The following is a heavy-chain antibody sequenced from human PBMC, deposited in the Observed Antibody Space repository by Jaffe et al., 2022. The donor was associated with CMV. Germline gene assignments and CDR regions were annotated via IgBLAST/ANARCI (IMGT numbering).Heavy chain of an antibody. Sequence: QVQLQQSGPGLVKPSQTLSLTCAISGDSVSSNSAAWNWIRQSPSRGLEWLGRTYYRSKWYNDYAVSVKSRITINPDTSKNQFSLQLNSVTPEDTAVYYCAREEQQLVPGLRYYYYYGMDVWGQGTTVTVSS. CDR1: GDSVSSNSAA. D-gene: IGHD6-13*01. J-gene: IGHJ6*02. V-gene: IGHV6-1*01. CDR3: AREEQQLVPGLRYYYYYGMDV. CDR2: TYYRSKWYN.